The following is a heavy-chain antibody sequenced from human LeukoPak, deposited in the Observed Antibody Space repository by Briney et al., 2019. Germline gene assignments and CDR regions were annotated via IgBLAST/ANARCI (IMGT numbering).Heavy chain of an antibody. D-gene: IGHD4/OR15-4a*01. CDR1: GFTFSSYA. V-gene: IGHV3-23*01. Sequence: GGSLRLSCAASGFTFSSYAMSWVRQAPGKGLEWVSAISGSGGSTYYADSVKGRFTISTDNSKNTLYLQMNSLRAEDTAVYYCATRDRLTIGYAFDIWGQGTVVTVSS. CDR2: ISGSGGST. J-gene: IGHJ3*02. CDR3: ATRDRLTIGYAFDI.